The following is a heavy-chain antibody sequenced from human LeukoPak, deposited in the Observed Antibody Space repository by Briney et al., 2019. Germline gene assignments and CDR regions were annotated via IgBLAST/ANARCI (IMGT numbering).Heavy chain of an antibody. J-gene: IGHJ4*02. V-gene: IGHV1-2*02. CDR2: INPNNGGT. CDR1: GYTFTHYY. D-gene: IGHD3-22*01. CDR3: ASDPATTYYYDP. Sequence: GASVKVSCKASGYTFTHYYIHWVRQAPGQGLEWMGWINPNNGGTNYAQKFQARVTMTRDTSISTAYMELSRLTSDDTAIYYCASDPATTYYYDPWGQGTLVTVSS.